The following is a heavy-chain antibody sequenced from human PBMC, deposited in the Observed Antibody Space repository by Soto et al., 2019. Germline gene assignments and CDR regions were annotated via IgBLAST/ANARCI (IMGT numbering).Heavy chain of an antibody. CDR2: MNPNSGNT. CDR1: GYTFTSYD. Sequence: ASVKVSCKASGYTFTSYDINWVRQATGQGLEWMGWMNPNSGNTGYAQKFQGRVTMTRNTSISTAYMELSSLRSEDTAVYYCARDSSSLLYYYYYYGMDVWGQGTTVTAP. CDR3: ARDSSSLLYYYYYYGMDV. D-gene: IGHD6-6*01. J-gene: IGHJ6*02. V-gene: IGHV1-8*01.